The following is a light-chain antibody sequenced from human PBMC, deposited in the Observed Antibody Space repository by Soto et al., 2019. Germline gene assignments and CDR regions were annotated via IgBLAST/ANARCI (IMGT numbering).Light chain of an antibody. CDR1: QSISTW. Sequence: DIQMTQSPCTLSASVGDRVTITLRASQSISTWLAWYQQKPGIAPELLIYKASSLESGVASRFSGSGSGTEFTLTISSLQPDDFATYYCQQYNTFPLTFGGENTVEIK. CDR2: KAS. V-gene: IGKV1-5*03. CDR3: QQYNTFPLT. J-gene: IGKJ4*02.